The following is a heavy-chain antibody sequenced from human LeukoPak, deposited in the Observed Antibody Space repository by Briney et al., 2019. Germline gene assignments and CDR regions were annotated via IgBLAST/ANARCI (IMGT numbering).Heavy chain of an antibody. Sequence: PGGSLRLSCAASGFTFSSYWMSWVRQAPGKGLEWVAKIKQDGSEKYYVDSVKGRLTISRDNAKNSLYLQMHSLRAEDTAIYYCARRAATERGHSYGLDYWGQGTLVTVSS. D-gene: IGHD5-18*01. V-gene: IGHV3-7*01. CDR3: ARRAATERGHSYGLDY. J-gene: IGHJ4*02. CDR2: IKQDGSEK. CDR1: GFTFSSYW.